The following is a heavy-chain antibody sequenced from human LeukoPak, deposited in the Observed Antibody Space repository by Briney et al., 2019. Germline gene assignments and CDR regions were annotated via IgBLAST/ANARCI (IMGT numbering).Heavy chain of an antibody. D-gene: IGHD6-6*01. Sequence: SETLSLTCIVSGGSISSYYWSWIRQPPGKGLEWIGYIYYSGSTNYNPSLKSRVTISVDTSKNQFSLKLSSVTAADTAVYYCAREVEYSSSNWFDPWGQGTLVTVSS. CDR1: GGSISSYY. J-gene: IGHJ5*02. V-gene: IGHV4-59*01. CDR2: IYYSGST. CDR3: AREVEYSSSNWFDP.